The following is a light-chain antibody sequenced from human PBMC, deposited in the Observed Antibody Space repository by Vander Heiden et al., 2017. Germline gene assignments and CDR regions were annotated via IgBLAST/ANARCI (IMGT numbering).Light chain of an antibody. V-gene: IGLV1-51*01. CDR2: DNN. Sequence: QSVFTQPPSVSAAPGQKVTISCSGRSSNIGYNHVSWYQQLPGTAPKLLIYDNNKRPSGIPDRFSGSKSGTSATLGITGLQTGDEAIYFCATWDNTLVAVLFGGGTKLTVL. CDR3: ATWDNTLVAVL. CDR1: SSNIGYNH. J-gene: IGLJ2*01.